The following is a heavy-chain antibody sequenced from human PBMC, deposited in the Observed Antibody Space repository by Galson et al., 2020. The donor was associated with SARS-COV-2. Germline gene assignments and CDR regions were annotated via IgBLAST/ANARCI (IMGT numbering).Heavy chain of an antibody. CDR3: AKSGAAAGTFDY. J-gene: IGHJ4*02. V-gene: IGHV3-30*18. D-gene: IGHD6-13*01. Sequence: GGSLRLSCAASGFTFSSYGMHWVRQAPGKGVEWVAVISYDGSNKYYADSVKGRFTISRDNSKNTLYLQMNSLRAEDTAVYYCAKSGAAAGTFDYWGQGTLVTVSS. CDR2: ISYDGSNK. CDR1: GFTFSSYG.